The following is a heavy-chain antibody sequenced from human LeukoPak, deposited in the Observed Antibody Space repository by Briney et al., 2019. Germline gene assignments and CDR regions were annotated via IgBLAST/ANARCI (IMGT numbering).Heavy chain of an antibody. CDR2: IYHSGST. J-gene: IGHJ4*02. V-gene: IGHV4-4*02. CDR1: GGSISSSNW. D-gene: IGHD1-26*01. CDR3: ARGPGSHFDY. Sequence: SESLSLTCAVSGGSISSSNWWSWVRQPPGKGLEWIGEIYHSGSTNYNPSLKSRVTISLDKYKNQFSLKLSSVTAADTAVYYCARGPGSHFDYWGQGTLVTVSS.